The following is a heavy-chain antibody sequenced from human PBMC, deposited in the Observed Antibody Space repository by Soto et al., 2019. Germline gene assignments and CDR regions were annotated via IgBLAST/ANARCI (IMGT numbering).Heavy chain of an antibody. D-gene: IGHD6-13*01. CDR1: GGTFSSYA. V-gene: IGHV1-69*01. Sequence: QVQLVQSGAEVKKPGSSVKVSCKASGGTFSSYAISWVRQAPGQGLEWMGGIIPIFGRANYAQKFQGRVTITADESTSTAYMELSSLRSEDTAVYYCARDIAAAGSYYYYGMDVWGQGTTVTVSS. J-gene: IGHJ6*02. CDR3: ARDIAAAGSYYYYGMDV. CDR2: IIPIFGRA.